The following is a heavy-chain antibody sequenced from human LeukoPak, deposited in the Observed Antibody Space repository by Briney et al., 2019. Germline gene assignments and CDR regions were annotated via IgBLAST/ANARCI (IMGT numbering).Heavy chain of an antibody. CDR2: ISYDGSNK. J-gene: IGHJ5*02. V-gene: IGHV3-30-3*01. Sequence: GGSLRLSCAASRFTFSVHWMHWVRQAPGKGLEWVAVISYDGSNKYYADSVKGRFTISRDNSKNTLYLQMNSLRAEDTAVYYCARDGIAAAGRFDPWGQGTLVTVSS. CDR3: ARDGIAAAGRFDP. CDR1: RFTFSVHW. D-gene: IGHD6-13*01.